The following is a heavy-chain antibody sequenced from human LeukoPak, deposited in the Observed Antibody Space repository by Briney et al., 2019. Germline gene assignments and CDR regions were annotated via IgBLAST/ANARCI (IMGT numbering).Heavy chain of an antibody. J-gene: IGHJ4*02. CDR3: ARDRGIVVTDMGFYFDL. V-gene: IGHV3-11*01. CDR1: GFRFSGYY. CDR2: LTNSGSST. D-gene: IGHD1-20*01. Sequence: SGGSLRLSCAASGFRFSGYYMSWIRQAPGKGLEWISFLTNSGSSTYVASVKGRFTVSRDDAKNSLYLQLTSLTVEDTAVYYCARDRGIVVTDMGFYFDLWGPGTLVTVSS.